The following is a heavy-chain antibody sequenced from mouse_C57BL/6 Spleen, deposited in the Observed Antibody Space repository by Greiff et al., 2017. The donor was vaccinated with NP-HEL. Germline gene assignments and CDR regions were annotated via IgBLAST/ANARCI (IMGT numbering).Heavy chain of an antibody. CDR2: IRSKSNNYAT. Sequence: EVQLVESGGGLVQPKGSLKLSCAASGFSFNTYAMNWVRQAPGKGLEWVARIRSKSNNYATYYADSVKDRFTISRDDSESMLYLQMNNLKTEDTAMYYCVRHRAYDYDWYFDVWGTGTTVTVSS. V-gene: IGHV10-1*01. J-gene: IGHJ1*03. CDR3: VRHRAYDYDWYFDV. CDR1: GFSFNTYA. D-gene: IGHD2-4*01.